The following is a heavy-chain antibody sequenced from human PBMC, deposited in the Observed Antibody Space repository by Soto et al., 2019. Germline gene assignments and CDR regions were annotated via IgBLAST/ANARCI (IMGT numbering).Heavy chain of an antibody. D-gene: IGHD6-19*01. Sequence: QITLKESGPTLVKPTQTLTLTCTFSGFSLTTNAVGVGWFRQPPGKALEWLALIYWDEDNHYSPSLNNRLTFTKDASKTQVGLTLTNMDPVDTATYQCAHGSGWVFDFWGPGILVTVSS. J-gene: IGHJ4*02. V-gene: IGHV2-5*02. CDR3: AHGSGWVFDF. CDR2: IYWDEDN. CDR1: GFSLTTNAVG.